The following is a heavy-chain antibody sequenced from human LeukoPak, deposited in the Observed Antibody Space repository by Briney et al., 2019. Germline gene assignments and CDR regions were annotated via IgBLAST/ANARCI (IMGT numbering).Heavy chain of an antibody. J-gene: IGHJ4*02. CDR3: ARGIGLRD. Sequence: SETLSLTCTVSGGSISSGSYYWSWIRQPAGKGLEWIGRIYTSGSTNYNPSLKSRVTISVDTSKNQFSLKLSSVTAADTAVYYCARGIGLRDWGQGTLVTVSS. V-gene: IGHV4-61*02. CDR1: GGSISSGSYY. CDR2: IYTSGST. D-gene: IGHD3-16*01.